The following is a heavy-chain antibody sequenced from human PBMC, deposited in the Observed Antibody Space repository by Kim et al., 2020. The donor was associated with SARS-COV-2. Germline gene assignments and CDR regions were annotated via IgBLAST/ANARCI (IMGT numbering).Heavy chain of an antibody. J-gene: IGHJ4*02. CDR1: GFTFDNYA. Sequence: GGSLRLSCAASGFTFDNYAMTWVRQAPGKGLEWVSAISGSGSSTYYGDSVKGRFIISRDNYKNTLYLQMNSLTTEDTAVYYCAKDTERAARTPEFWGQGTLVTVSS. CDR3: AKDTERAARTPEF. CDR2: ISGSGSST. D-gene: IGHD6-6*01. V-gene: IGHV3-23*01.